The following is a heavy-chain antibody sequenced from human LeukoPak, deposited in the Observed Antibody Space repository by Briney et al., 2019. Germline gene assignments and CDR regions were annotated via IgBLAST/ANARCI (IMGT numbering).Heavy chain of an antibody. V-gene: IGHV4-34*01. Sequence: SETLSLTCAVYGGSFSGYYWSWIRQPPEKGLEWIGEINHSGSTNYNPSLKSRVTISVDTSKNQFSLKLSSVTAADTAAYYCAREGRYSYGDWGQGTLVTVSS. J-gene: IGHJ4*02. D-gene: IGHD5-18*01. CDR2: INHSGST. CDR3: AREGRYSYGD. CDR1: GGSFSGYY.